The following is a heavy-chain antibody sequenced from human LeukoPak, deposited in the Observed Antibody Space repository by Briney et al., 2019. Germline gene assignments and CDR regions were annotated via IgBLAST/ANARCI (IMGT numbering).Heavy chain of an antibody. Sequence: PGGSLRLSCAASGFTFSSYAMSWVRQAPGKGLEWVSAISGSGGSTYYADSVKGRFTISRDNSKNTLYLQMNSLRAEDTAVYYCAKGQSYDSSGYYLSPDYWGQGTLVTVSS. CDR1: GFTFSSYA. D-gene: IGHD3-22*01. J-gene: IGHJ4*02. V-gene: IGHV3-23*01. CDR3: AKGQSYDSSGYYLSPDY. CDR2: ISGSGGST.